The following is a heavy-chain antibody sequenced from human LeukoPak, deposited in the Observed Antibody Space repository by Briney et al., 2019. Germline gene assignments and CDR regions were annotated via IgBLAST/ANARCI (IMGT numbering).Heavy chain of an antibody. CDR1: GGTFSSYA. CDR3: ARAPYYYDSSGQPNWFDP. V-gene: IGHV1-69*01. J-gene: IGHJ5*02. Sequence: SVKVSCKASGGTFSSYAISWARQAPGQGLEWMGGIIPVFGTANYAQKFQGRVTITADESTSTAYMELSSLRSEDTAVYYCARAPYYYDSSGQPNWFDPWGQGTLVTVSS. CDR2: IIPVFGTA. D-gene: IGHD3-22*01.